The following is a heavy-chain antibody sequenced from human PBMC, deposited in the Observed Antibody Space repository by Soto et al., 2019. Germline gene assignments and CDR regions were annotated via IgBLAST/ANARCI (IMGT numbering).Heavy chain of an antibody. CDR2: ISRDGSNK. V-gene: IGHV3-30*04. D-gene: IGHD3-10*01. CDR1: GFTFSTYA. CDR3: ARSRNSAVADSFDF. J-gene: IGHJ4*02. Sequence: GGSLRLSCAASGFTFSTYAMGWIRQAPGKGLEWVAVISRDGSNKYYVDSVKGRFTISRDNSKNTLYLQMNSLRDEDTAVYYCARSRNSAVADSFDFWGQGTLVTVSS.